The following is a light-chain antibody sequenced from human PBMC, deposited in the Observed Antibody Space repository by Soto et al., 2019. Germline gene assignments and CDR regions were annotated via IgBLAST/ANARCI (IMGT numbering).Light chain of an antibody. CDR3: TSYAGSNIVL. Sequence: QSALTQPPSASGSPGQSVTISCTGTSSDVGGYNYVSWYQQYPRKAPKLMIYDVSKRPSGVPDRFSGSKSGNTASLTVSGLQAEDEADYYCTSYAGSNIVLFGGGTKVTVL. CDR2: DVS. V-gene: IGLV2-8*01. CDR1: SSDVGGYNY. J-gene: IGLJ2*01.